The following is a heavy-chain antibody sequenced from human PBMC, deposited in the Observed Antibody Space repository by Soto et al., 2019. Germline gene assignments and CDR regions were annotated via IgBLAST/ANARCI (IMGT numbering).Heavy chain of an antibody. CDR1: GGTFSSYT. J-gene: IGHJ3*02. CDR2: IIPILGIA. CDR3: ARYCSGGSCYSRSAFDI. D-gene: IGHD2-15*01. V-gene: IGHV1-69*02. Sequence: SMEGSCKGSGGTFSSYTISWVRQGPGQGFDWMGRIIPILGIANYAQKFQGRVTITADKSTSTAYMELSSLRSEDTAVYYCARYCSGGSCYSRSAFDIWGQGTMVTVSS.